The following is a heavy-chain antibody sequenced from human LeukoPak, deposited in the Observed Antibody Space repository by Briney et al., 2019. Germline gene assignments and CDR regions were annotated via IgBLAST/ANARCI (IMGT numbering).Heavy chain of an antibody. CDR2: ISVSGVST. CDR3: AKESYGVEFDY. CDR1: GFTFSSYA. D-gene: IGHD5-18*01. Sequence: GGSLRLSCAASGFTFSSYAMSWVRQAPGKGLEWVSAISVSGVSTYYADSVKGRFTIFRDNSKNTLNLQMNSLRAQDTAVYYCAKESYGVEFDYWGQGTLVTVSS. J-gene: IGHJ4*02. V-gene: IGHV3-23*01.